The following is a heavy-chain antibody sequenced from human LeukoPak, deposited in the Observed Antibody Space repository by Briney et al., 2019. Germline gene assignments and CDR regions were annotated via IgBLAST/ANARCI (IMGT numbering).Heavy chain of an antibody. D-gene: IGHD1-26*01. V-gene: IGHV3-23*01. CDR2: ISGSGGST. CDR1: GFTFSSYA. Sequence: QAGGSLRLSCAASGFTFSSYAMSWVRQAPGKGLEWVSAISGSGGSTYYADSVKGRFTISRDNSKNTLYLQMNSLRAEDTAVYFCAKSQDGGRLFHFDYWGQGTLVTVSS. CDR3: AKSQDGGRLFHFDY. J-gene: IGHJ4*02.